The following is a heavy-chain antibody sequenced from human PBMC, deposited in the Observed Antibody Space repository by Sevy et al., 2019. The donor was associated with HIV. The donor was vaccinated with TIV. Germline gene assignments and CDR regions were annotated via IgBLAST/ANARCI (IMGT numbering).Heavy chain of an antibody. CDR1: GFNVNDNY. J-gene: IGHJ6*02. V-gene: IGHV3-53*01. D-gene: IGHD3-16*02. CDR2: IHADGSS. CDR3: ARDRRFCGNECYLYYYYGMDV. Sequence: GGSLRRSCAASGFNVNDNYMTWVRQAPGKGLEWVSIIHADGSSYYADSVKGRFTMSRDDSKNIVNLQMNSLGADDTAVYYCARDRRFCGNECYLYYYYGMDVWGQGPAVTVSS.